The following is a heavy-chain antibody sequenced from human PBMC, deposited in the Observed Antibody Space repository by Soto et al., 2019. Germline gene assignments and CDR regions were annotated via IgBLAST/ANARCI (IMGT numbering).Heavy chain of an antibody. CDR3: SSGVTIESNIHYGMDV. J-gene: IGHJ6*02. V-gene: IGHV3-49*04. D-gene: IGHD3-10*01. Sequence: GGSLRLSCTAAGFTFGGYALTWVRQGPGKGLEWVGVIRSIAYGGTAEYAASVKGRFTISRDDSKSIVYLQMNSLKTEDTAVYYCSSGVTIESNIHYGMDVWGQGTTVTVSS. CDR1: GFTFGGYA. CDR2: IRSIAYGGTA.